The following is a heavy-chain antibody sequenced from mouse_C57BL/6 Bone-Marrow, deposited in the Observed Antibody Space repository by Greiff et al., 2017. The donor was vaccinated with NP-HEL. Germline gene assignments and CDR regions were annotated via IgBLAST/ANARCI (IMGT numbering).Heavy chain of an antibody. D-gene: IGHD1-1*01. V-gene: IGHV5-9-1*02. CDR2: ISSGGDYI. CDR1: GFTFSSYA. Sequence: EVQLQESGEGLVKPGGSLKLSCAASGFTFSSYAMSWVRQTPEKRLEWVAYISSGGDYIYYADTVKGRFTISRDNARNTLYLQMSSLKSENTPMYYCTRDPLYYYGSGPFAYGGKGTRVTVSA. J-gene: IGHJ3*01. CDR3: TRDPLYYYGSGPFAY.